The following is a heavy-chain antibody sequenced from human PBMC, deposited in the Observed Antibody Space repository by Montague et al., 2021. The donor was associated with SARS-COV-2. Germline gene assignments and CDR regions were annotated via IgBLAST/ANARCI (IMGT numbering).Heavy chain of an antibody. CDR3: AREVRGRIVVVIATPYYYFDY. CDR1: GGCGSGDY. D-gene: IGHD2-21*01. V-gene: IGHV4-34*01. CDR2: SNQSGST. Sequence: SETLSLTCAGDGGCGSGDYWGWIGKPPGKGLERSVESNQSGSTNYNPSLKSRVTTSVDTSKNQFSLKLSSVTAADTAVYYCAREVRGRIVVVIATPYYYFDYWGQGTLVTVSS. J-gene: IGHJ4*02.